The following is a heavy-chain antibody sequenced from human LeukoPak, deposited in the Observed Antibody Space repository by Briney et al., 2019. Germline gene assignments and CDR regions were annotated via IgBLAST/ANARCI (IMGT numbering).Heavy chain of an antibody. CDR3: ARDPVGDYYDY. CDR2: IYYSGST. J-gene: IGHJ4*02. Sequence: SETLSLTCTVSGGSVSSGSYYWSWIRQPPGKGLEWIGYIYYSGSTNYNPSLKSRVTISVDTSKNQFSLELSSVTAADAAVYYCARDPVGDYYDYWGQGTLVTVSS. D-gene: IGHD1-26*01. CDR1: GGSVSSGSYY. V-gene: IGHV4-61*01.